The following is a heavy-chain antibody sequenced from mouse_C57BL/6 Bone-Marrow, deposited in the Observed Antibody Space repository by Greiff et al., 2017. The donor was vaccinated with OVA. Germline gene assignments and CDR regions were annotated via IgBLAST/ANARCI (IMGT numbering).Heavy chain of an antibody. D-gene: IGHD2-5*01. V-gene: IGHV5-17*01. CDR3: ASAQYSNYFDY. CDR2: ISSGSSTI. J-gene: IGHJ2*01. Sequence: EVKLMESGGGLVKPGGSLKLSCAASGFTFSDYGMHWVRQAPEKGLEWVAYISSGSSTIYYADTVKGRFTISRDNAKNTLFLQMTSLRSEDTAMYYCASAQYSNYFDYWGQGTTLTVSS. CDR1: GFTFSDYG.